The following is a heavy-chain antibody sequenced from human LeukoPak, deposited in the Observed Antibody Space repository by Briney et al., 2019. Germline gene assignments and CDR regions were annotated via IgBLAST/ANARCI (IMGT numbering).Heavy chain of an antibody. CDR2: ISWNSGSI. D-gene: IGHD6-13*01. CDR3: AKDIRSSSWYYYYGMDV. J-gene: IGHJ6*02. Sequence: GGSLRLSCAASGFTFDDYAMHWVRQAPGKGLEWVSGISWNSGSIGYADSVKGRFTISRDSAKNSLYPQMNSLRAEDTALYYCAKDIRSSSWYYYYGMDVWGQGTTVTVSS. CDR1: GFTFDDYA. V-gene: IGHV3-9*01.